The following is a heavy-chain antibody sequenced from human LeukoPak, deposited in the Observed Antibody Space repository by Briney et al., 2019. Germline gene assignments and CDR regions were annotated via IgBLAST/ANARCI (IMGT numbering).Heavy chain of an antibody. V-gene: IGHV1-2*02. CDR1: GYTFTGYY. CDR3: AREVPAALGIWNNWFDP. Sequence: PGASVKVSCKASGYTFTGYYMHWVRQAPGQGLEWMGWINPNSGGTNYAQKFQGRVTMTRDTSISTAYMELSRLRSADTAVYYCAREVPAALGIWNNWFDPWGQGTLVTVSS. D-gene: IGHD2-2*01. CDR2: INPNSGGT. J-gene: IGHJ5*02.